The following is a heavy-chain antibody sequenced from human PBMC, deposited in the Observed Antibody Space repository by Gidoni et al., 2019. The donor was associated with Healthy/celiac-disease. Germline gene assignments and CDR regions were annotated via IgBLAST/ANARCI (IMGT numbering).Heavy chain of an antibody. D-gene: IGHD5-18*01. Sequence: EVQLVESGGGLVQPARSLRRSCAASGFTFDDYAMHWVRHAPGKGLEWVTGISRNGGSIGYADSVKGRFTISRDNAKNSLYLQMNSLRAEDTALYYCAKDIAPRGYSYGYYWGQGTLVTVSS. CDR3: AKDIAPRGYSYGYY. CDR2: ISRNGGSI. V-gene: IGHV3-9*01. J-gene: IGHJ4*02. CDR1: GFTFDDYA.